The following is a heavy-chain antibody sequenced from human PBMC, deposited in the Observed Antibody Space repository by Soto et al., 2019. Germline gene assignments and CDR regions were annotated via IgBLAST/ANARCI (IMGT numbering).Heavy chain of an antibody. CDR1: GDSFNDYY. J-gene: IGHJ6*03. D-gene: IGHD5-12*01. CDR3: ARESGGATSTLDYYYFYMDV. CDR2: INPNSGVT. V-gene: IGHV1-2*04. Sequence: QVQLVQSGAEVRKPGASVTVSCRSSGDSFNDYYIHWVRQATGQGLAWMGWINPNSGVTKNVQKFQGWVSMTRDTSIRTVYMQRSRLRSDDTAVYYCARESGGATSTLDYYYFYMDVWGTGTTVTVSS.